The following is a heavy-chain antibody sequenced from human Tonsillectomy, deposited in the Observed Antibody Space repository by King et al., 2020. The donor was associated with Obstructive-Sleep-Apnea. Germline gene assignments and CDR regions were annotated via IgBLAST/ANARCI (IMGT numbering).Heavy chain of an antibody. CDR3: ASSIGSMVRGVNGFDY. Sequence: VQLVQSGGGLVQPGGSLRLSCAASGFTVSSNYMSWVRQAPGKGLEWVSVIYSGGSIYYADSVKGRFTISRHNSKNTLYLQMNSLRAEDTAVYYCASSIGSMVRGVNGFDYWGQGTLVTVSS. CDR2: IYSGGSI. CDR1: GFTVSSNY. D-gene: IGHD3-10*01. V-gene: IGHV3-53*04. J-gene: IGHJ4*02.